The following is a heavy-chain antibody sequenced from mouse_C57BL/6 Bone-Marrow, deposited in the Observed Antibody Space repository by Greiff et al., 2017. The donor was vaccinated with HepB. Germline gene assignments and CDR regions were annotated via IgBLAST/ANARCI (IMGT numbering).Heavy chain of an antibody. V-gene: IGHV1-18*01. CDR2: INPNNGGT. J-gene: IGHJ1*03. CDR1: GYTFTDYN. D-gene: IGHD2-5*01. Sequence: VQLQQSGPELVKPGASVKIPCKASGYTFTDYNMDWVKQSHGKSLEWIGDINPNNGGTIYNQKFKGKATLTVDKSSSTAYMELRSLTSEDTAVYYCARSSNYVGYWYFDVWGTGTTVTVSS. CDR3: ARSSNYVGYWYFDV.